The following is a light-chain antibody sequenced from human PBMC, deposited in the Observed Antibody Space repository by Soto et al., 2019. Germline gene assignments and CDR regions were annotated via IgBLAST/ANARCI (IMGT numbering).Light chain of an antibody. J-gene: IGLJ3*02. CDR2: SDS. Sequence: QSGLTQPPSASGTPGQSVTISCSGISSNIGSNSVNWYQQLPGTAPKLLMYSDSQRPSGVPDRFSGSKSGTSASLAISGLQSEDEADYYCATWDDSLNGQLFGGGTKVTVL. V-gene: IGLV1-44*01. CDR3: ATWDDSLNGQL. CDR1: SSNIGSNS.